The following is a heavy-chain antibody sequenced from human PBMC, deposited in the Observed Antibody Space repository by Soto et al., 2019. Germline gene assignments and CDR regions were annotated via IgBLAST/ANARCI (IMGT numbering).Heavy chain of an antibody. Sequence: QLQLQESGSGLVKPSQTLSLTCAVSGGSISSGGYSWSWIRQPPGKGLEWIGYIYHSGSTYYNPSLKSRVTIAVDRSKTQFSLKLSSVTAADTAVYYCARAGLVSEGFFDYWGQGTLVTVSS. V-gene: IGHV4-30-2*01. D-gene: IGHD6-6*01. J-gene: IGHJ4*02. CDR1: GGSISSGGYS. CDR3: ARAGLVSEGFFDY. CDR2: IYHSGST.